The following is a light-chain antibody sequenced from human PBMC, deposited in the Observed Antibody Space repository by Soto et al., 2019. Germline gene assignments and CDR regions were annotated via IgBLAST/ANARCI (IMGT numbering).Light chain of an antibody. CDR3: QQTYSTPPT. J-gene: IGKJ1*01. CDR1: QSISTY. Sequence: DIQMTQSPSSLSESVGDRVTITCRASQSISTYLNWYQQKAGLAPKLLIYAPSSLQSGVPSRFSGSGSGTDFTLTISSLQPEDFATYYCQQTYSTPPTFGQGTKVEIK. CDR2: APS. V-gene: IGKV1-39*01.